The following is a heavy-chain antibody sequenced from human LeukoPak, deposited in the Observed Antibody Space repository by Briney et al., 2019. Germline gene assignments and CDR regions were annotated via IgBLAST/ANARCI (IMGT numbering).Heavy chain of an antibody. J-gene: IGHJ4*02. CDR1: GFTFSSYW. D-gene: IGHD6-19*01. Sequence: GGSPRLSCAASGFTFSSYWMSWLRQAPGKGLEWVANTKQDGSEKYYVDSVKGRFTISRDNAKNSLYLQMNSLRAEDTAVYYCARDREAVADYYFDYWGQGTLVTVSS. CDR3: ARDREAVADYYFDY. CDR2: TKQDGSEK. V-gene: IGHV3-7*01.